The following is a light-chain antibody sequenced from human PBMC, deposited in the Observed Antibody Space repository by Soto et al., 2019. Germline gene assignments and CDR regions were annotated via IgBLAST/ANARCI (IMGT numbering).Light chain of an antibody. CDR2: DVN. J-gene: IGLJ2*01. CDR1: SSDVGGYNS. CDR3: SSYTSSNTVV. V-gene: IGLV2-14*03. Sequence: QSVLTQPASVSGSPGQSITISCTGTSSDVGGYNSVSWYQQHPGEAPKLMIYDVNNRPSGVSDRFSASKSGNTASLTISGLQAEDEADYYCSSYTSSNTVVFGGGTKLTVL.